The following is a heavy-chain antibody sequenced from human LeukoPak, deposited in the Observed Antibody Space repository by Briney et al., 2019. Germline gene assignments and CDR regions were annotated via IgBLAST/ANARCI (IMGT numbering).Heavy chain of an antibody. CDR3: ATAPWGYSSGWYFFDY. J-gene: IGHJ4*02. V-gene: IGHV4-39*01. CDR1: GDSINSNNYY. Sequence: SETLSLTCTVSGDSINSNNYYWGWIRQPPGKGLEWIGSIYDSGSTYYNPSLKSRVTISVDTSKNQFSLKLSSVTAADMAVYYCATAPWGYSSGWYFFDYWGQGTLVTVSS. CDR2: IYDSGST. D-gene: IGHD6-19*01.